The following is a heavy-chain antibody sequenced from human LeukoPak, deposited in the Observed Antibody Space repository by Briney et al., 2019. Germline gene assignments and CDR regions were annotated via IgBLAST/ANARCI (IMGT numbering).Heavy chain of an antibody. CDR3: ARALGHYYGSGGNYYFDY. CDR2: IYTGGYT. J-gene: IGHJ4*02. D-gene: IGHD3-10*01. Sequence: GGSLRLSCAASGFTVNTNYTSWVRQAPGKGLEWVSVIYTGGYTYYADSAKGRFTISRDNSKNTLYLQMNSLRAEDTAVYYCARALGHYYGSGGNYYFDYWGQGTLVTVSS. CDR1: GFTVNTNY. V-gene: IGHV3-53*01.